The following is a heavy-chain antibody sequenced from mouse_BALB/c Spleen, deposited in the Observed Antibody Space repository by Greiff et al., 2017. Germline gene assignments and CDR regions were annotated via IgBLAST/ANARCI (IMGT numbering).Heavy chain of an antibody. D-gene: IGHD2-1*01. CDR1: GFTFSSYA. CDR2: ISSGGST. V-gene: IGHV5-6-5*01. Sequence: DVMLVESGGGLVKPGGSLKLSCAASGFTFSSYAMSWVRQTPEKRLEWVASISSGGSTYYPASVKGRFTISRDNARNILYLQMSSLRSEDTAMYYCARLDYGNYQAWFAYWGQGTLVTVSA. CDR3: ARLDYGNYQAWFAY. J-gene: IGHJ3*01.